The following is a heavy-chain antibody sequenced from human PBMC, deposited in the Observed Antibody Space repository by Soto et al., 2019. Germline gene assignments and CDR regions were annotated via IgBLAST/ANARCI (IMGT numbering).Heavy chain of an antibody. Sequence: PSETLSLTCTVSGGSISTYYWRWIRQPPGKGLEWIGYIYYSGSTSYNPSLKSRVTISVDTSKNQFSLKLRSVTAADTAVYYCASDRSSGWDQGYGMDVWGQGTTVTVSS. CDR3: ASDRSSGWDQGYGMDV. V-gene: IGHV4-59*01. J-gene: IGHJ6*02. CDR1: GGSISTYY. CDR2: IYYSGST. D-gene: IGHD6-19*01.